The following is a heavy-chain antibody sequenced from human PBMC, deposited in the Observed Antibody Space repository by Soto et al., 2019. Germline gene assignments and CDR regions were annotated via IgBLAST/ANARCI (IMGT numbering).Heavy chain of an antibody. CDR3: AREGRP. CDR1: GFTVSSNY. V-gene: IGHV3-66*01. CDR2: IYSGGST. Sequence: EVQLVESGGGLVQPGGSLRLSCAASGFTVSSNYMSWVRQAPGKGLEWVSVIYSGGSTYFADSVKDRFSISRDNSKNTLHLQMNCRRAEDTAGYYCAREGRPWGQGTLVTVSS. D-gene: IGHD2-15*01. J-gene: IGHJ5*02.